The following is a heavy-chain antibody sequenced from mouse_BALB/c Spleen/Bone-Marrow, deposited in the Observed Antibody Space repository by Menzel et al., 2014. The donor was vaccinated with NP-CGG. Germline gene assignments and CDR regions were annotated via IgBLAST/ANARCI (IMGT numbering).Heavy chain of an antibody. CDR1: GFNIKDTY. Sequence: EVKLQESGAELVKPGASVKLSCTASGFNIKDTYMHWVKQRPEQCLEWIGRIDPANGNTKYDPKFQGKATITADTSSNTAYLQLSSLTSEDTAVYYCASYYYGSSTFAYWGQGTLVTVSA. D-gene: IGHD1-1*01. V-gene: IGHV14-3*02. J-gene: IGHJ3*01. CDR3: ASYYYGSSTFAY. CDR2: IDPANGNT.